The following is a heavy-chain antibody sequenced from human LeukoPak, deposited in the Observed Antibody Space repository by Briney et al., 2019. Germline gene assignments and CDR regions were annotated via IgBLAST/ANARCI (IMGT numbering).Heavy chain of an antibody. CDR1: GYTFTNFY. Sequence: ASVKVSCKASGYTFTNFYMHWVRQAPGQGRDWMGIINPSGGSTSYAQKFQDRVTMTRNMSTRTVYMALSSLTSNDTAVYCCSRSFDSGGYANFDYWGQGTLVAVSS. V-gene: IGHV1-46*01. D-gene: IGHD3-22*01. CDR2: INPSGGST. J-gene: IGHJ4*02. CDR3: SRSFDSGGYANFDY.